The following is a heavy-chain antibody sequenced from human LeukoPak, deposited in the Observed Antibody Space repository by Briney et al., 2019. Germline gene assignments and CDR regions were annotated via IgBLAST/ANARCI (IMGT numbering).Heavy chain of an antibody. CDR2: ISGSGGST. V-gene: IGHV3-23*01. Sequence: GGSLRLSCAASGFTFSSYAMSWVRQAPGKGLEWVSAISGSGGSTYYADSVKGRFTISRDNSKNPLYLQMNSLRAEDTAVYYCAKDSRVVPAANGGGYYYYGMDVWGKGTTVTVSS. J-gene: IGHJ6*04. CDR3: AKDSRVVPAANGGGYYYYGMDV. D-gene: IGHD2-2*01. CDR1: GFTFSSYA.